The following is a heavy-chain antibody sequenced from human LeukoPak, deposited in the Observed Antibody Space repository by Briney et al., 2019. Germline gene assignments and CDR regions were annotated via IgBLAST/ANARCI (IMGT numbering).Heavy chain of an antibody. J-gene: IGHJ4*02. Sequence: GASVKVSCKASGYIFSNFGLIWVRQSPGQGLEWMGWINTYNGNTNYAQKFQDRVTMTAETSTTTAYLELRSLKSDDTAVYYCARSHSGSLRAPFDYWGQGILVTVSS. CDR2: INTYNGNT. D-gene: IGHD3-22*01. V-gene: IGHV1-18*01. CDR3: ARSHSGSLRAPFDY. CDR1: GYIFSNFG.